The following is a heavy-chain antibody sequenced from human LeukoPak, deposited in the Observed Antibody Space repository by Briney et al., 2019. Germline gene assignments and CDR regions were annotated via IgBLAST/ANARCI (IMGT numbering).Heavy chain of an antibody. D-gene: IGHD3-22*01. CDR3: ATSADSSGND. V-gene: IGHV3-7*03. J-gene: IGHJ4*02. Sequence: GGSLRLSCAASGFAFGTHWMNWVRQAPGKGLEWVANIKGDGSYKYYVDSVKGRFTISRDNAKSSVYLQMNTLRAEDTAVYYCATSADSSGNDWGQGTLVTVSS. CDR2: IKGDGSYK. CDR1: GFAFGTHW.